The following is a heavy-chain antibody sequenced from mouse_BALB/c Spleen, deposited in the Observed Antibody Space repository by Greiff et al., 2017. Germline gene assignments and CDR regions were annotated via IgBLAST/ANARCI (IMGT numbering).Heavy chain of an antibody. CDR3: ARYTTVVAPMDY. CDR1: GYAFSSYW. V-gene: IGHV1-80*01. D-gene: IGHD1-1*01. Sequence: VQLVESGAELVRPGSSVKISCKASGYAFSSYWMNWVKQRPGQGLEWIGQIYPGDGDTNYNGKFKGKATLTADKSSSTAYMQLSSLTSEDSAVYFCARYTTVVAPMDYWGQGTSVTVSS. CDR2: IYPGDGDT. J-gene: IGHJ4*01.